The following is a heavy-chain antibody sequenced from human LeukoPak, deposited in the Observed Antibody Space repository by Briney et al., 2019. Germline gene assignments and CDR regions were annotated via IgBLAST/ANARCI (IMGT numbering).Heavy chain of an antibody. V-gene: IGHV3-30*18. CDR2: ISYDESRK. CDR3: ANSGSSGYDPPFDY. CDR1: GFTFSDYY. D-gene: IGHD5-12*01. Sequence: GGSLRLSCAASGFTFSDYYMSWIRQAPAKGLEWVAYISYDESRKYHAEFVKGRFTISRDNSKNTLFLQMNSLRAEDTAVYYCANSGSSGYDPPFDYWGQGTLVTVSS. J-gene: IGHJ4*02.